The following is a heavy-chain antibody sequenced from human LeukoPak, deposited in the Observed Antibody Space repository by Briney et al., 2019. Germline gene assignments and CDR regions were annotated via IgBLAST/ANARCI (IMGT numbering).Heavy chain of an antibody. J-gene: IGHJ4*02. Sequence: SETLSLTCTVSGASISSSSYFWGWIRQPPGKGLEWIGSIYYSGSTYHNPSLESRVTVSVDTSKNQFSLKLNSVTAADTAVYYCARHGGLKYGGYEKRFDYWGQGTLVTVSS. D-gene: IGHD5-12*01. CDR3: ARHGGLKYGGYEKRFDY. CDR1: GASISSSSYF. V-gene: IGHV4-39*01. CDR2: IYYSGST.